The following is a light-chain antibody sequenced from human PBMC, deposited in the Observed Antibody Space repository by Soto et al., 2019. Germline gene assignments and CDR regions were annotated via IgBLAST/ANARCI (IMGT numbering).Light chain of an antibody. Sequence: EVVMRQSPATLSVSPGEGATLSCRASESVSSNLAWYQQKPGQAPRLLIYGASTRATGNPSRSSGSGSGTELTVTISSLQSEDFAVDYCQQYNNWPAITFGQGTRLEIK. V-gene: IGKV3-15*01. CDR3: QQYNNWPAIT. J-gene: IGKJ5*01. CDR1: ESVSSN. CDR2: GAS.